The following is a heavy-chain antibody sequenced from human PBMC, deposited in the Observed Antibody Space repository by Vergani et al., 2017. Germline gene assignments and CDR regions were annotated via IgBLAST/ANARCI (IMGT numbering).Heavy chain of an antibody. CDR1: GYTFTGYY. V-gene: IGHV1-2*02. Sequence: QVQLVQSGAEVQKPGASVKVSCKASGYTFTGYYMHWVRQAPGQGLEWMGWINPNSGGTNYAQKFQGRVTMTRDTSISTAYMELSRLRSDDTAVYYCARSLGTHYYDSSGYYSPAFDYWGQGTLVTVSS. J-gene: IGHJ4*02. CDR2: INPNSGGT. D-gene: IGHD3-22*01. CDR3: ARSLGTHYYDSSGYYSPAFDY.